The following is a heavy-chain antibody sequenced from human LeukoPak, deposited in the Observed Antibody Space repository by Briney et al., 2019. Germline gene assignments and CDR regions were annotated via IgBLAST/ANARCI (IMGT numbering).Heavy chain of an antibody. CDR3: ARVSPLRFLEWLPPIGYYYYYYMDV. J-gene: IGHJ6*03. CDR1: GGSISSSSYY. CDR2: IYYSGST. V-gene: IGHV4-39*07. Sequence: PSETLSLTCTVSGGSISSSSYYWGWIRQPPGKGLEWVGSIYYSGSTYYNPSLKSRVTISVDTSKNQFSLKLSSVTAADTAVHYCARVSPLRFLEWLPPIGYYYYYYMDVWGKGTTVTVSS. D-gene: IGHD3-3*01.